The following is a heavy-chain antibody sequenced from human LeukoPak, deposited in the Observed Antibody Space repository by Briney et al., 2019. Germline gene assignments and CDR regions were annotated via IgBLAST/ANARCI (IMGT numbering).Heavy chain of an antibody. CDR1: GYNFTCYC. CDR2: IYPGDSGP. V-gene: IGHV5-51*01. D-gene: IGHD1-26*01. CDR3: GMSGDRVPLQDDVFDV. Sequence: GGSLQISCKVSGYNFTCYCIGWVRPLPGKGLEWMGIIYPGDSGPTYSPSFQGQVTISVDKSINTAYLQWSSLQASDTAMYYCGMSGDRVPLQDDVFDVWGQGTMVTVST. J-gene: IGHJ3*01.